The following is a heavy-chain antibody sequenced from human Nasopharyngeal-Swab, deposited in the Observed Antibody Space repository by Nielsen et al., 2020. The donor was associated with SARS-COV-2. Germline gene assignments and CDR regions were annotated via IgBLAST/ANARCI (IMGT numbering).Heavy chain of an antibody. Sequence: PVKVSCKASGGTFSSYAISWVRQAPGQGLEWMGGIIPIFGTANYAQKFQGRVTITADESTSTAYMELSSLRSEDTAVYYCAGGRGLNWATDYYYYMDVWGKGTTVTVSS. CDR3: AGGRGLNWATDYYYYMDV. V-gene: IGHV1-69*13. J-gene: IGHJ6*03. CDR1: GGTFSSYA. CDR2: IIPIFGTA. D-gene: IGHD5-12*01.